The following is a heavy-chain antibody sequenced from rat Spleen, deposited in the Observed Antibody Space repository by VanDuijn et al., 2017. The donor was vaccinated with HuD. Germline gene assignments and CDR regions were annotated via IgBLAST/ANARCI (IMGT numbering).Heavy chain of an antibody. D-gene: IGHD1-11*01. J-gene: IGHJ3*01. V-gene: IGHV2-1*01. CDR2: IWSGGST. CDR3: ARSYGGYTSNWFPY. CDR1: GFSLTSNG. Sequence: QVQVKESGPGLVQPSQTLSLICSVSGFSLTSNGVSWVRQPPGKGLEWIGEIWSGGSTHYNPALKSRLSISRDTSKSQVFLKMNSLQTDDTVIYFCARSYGGYTSNWFPYWGQGTLVTVSS.